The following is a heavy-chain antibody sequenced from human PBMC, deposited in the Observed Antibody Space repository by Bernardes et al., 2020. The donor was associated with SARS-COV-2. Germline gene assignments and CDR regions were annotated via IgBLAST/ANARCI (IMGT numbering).Heavy chain of an antibody. CDR2: ISSSSIYI. V-gene: IGHV3-21*01. CDR1: GFTFSPYS. CDR3: ARRRGSNYDFDY. D-gene: IGHD4-4*01. Sequence: GGSLRLSCAASGFTFSPYSMNWVRQAPGKGLEWVSSISSSSIYIYYADSVKGRFTISRDNAKNSLHLQMNNLRAEDTAVYYCARRRGSNYDFDYWGQGTLVTVSS. J-gene: IGHJ4*02.